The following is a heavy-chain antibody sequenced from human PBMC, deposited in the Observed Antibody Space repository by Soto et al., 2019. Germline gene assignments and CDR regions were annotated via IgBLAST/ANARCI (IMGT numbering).Heavy chain of an antibody. D-gene: IGHD4-4*01. Sequence: QVQLQESRPGLVKPSATLSLTCTVSGGSFSGYFWSWLRQPTAQGLEWIGCVSYRGNTKYNPSLKSRVTTSVATSKSQFTMKLSSVTASDTAVYSCARQVDDYSNFYGNGSGEYYFGSWGQGTLVTVSS. CDR2: VSYRGNT. CDR1: GGSFSGYF. CDR3: ARQVDDYSNFYGNGSGEYYFGS. J-gene: IGHJ4*02. V-gene: IGHV4-59*08.